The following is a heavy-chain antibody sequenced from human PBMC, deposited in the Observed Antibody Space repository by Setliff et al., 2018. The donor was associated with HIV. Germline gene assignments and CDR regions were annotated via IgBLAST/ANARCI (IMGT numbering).Heavy chain of an antibody. V-gene: IGHV1-18*01. CDR2: ISTYNDNT. D-gene: IGHD4-17*01. CDR3: ARHDGLRSVHGAVDI. Sequence: ASVKVSCKASGYTFNSHGISWVRQAPGQGLEWMGWISTYNDNTNYAQKLQGRVTMTTETSTSTAYMELRSLRTDDTAVYYCARHDGLRSVHGAVDIWGQGTMVTVSS. CDR1: GYTFNSHG. J-gene: IGHJ3*02.